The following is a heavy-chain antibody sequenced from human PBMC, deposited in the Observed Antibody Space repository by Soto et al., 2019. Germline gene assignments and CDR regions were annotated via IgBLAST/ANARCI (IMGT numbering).Heavy chain of an antibody. J-gene: IGHJ4*02. CDR3: AKEGGYDYVWGSYRPHLNY. D-gene: IGHD3-16*02. CDR1: GFTFSSYG. CDR2: ISYDGSKK. V-gene: IGHV3-30*18. Sequence: QVQLVESGGGVVQPGRSLRLSCAASGFTFSSYGMHWVRQAPGKGLEWVAVISYDGSKKYYADSVKGRFTISRDNSKNTLYLQMNSLRAEDTAVYYCAKEGGYDYVWGSYRPHLNYWGQGTPVTVSS.